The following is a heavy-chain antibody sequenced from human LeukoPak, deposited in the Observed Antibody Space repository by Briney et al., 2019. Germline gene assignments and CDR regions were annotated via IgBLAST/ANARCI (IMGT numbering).Heavy chain of an antibody. CDR2: IIPIFGAA. Sequence: ASVKVSCKASGGTFSSYAISWVRQAPGQGLEWMGGIIPIFGAAKYAQKFQGRVTITADESTSTAYMELSSLRSEDTAVYYCAREFREGYYDSSGYRDAFDIWGRGTMVTVSS. V-gene: IGHV1-69*01. CDR1: GGTFSSYA. J-gene: IGHJ3*02. D-gene: IGHD3-22*01. CDR3: AREFREGYYDSSGYRDAFDI.